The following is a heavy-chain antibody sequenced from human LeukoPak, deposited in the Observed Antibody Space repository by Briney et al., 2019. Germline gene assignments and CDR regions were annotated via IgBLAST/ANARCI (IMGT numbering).Heavy chain of an antibody. CDR2: ISGSGGST. Sequence: GGSLRLSCAASGFTFSSYAMSWVRQAPGKGLEWVSAISGSGGSTYYADSVKGRFTISRDNSKNTLYLQMNSLRAEDTAVYYCARSGSPYYDSSGYHTRPGLVAFDIWGQGTMVTVSS. D-gene: IGHD3-22*01. CDR1: GFTFSSYA. V-gene: IGHV3-23*01. CDR3: ARSGSPYYDSSGYHTRPGLVAFDI. J-gene: IGHJ3*02.